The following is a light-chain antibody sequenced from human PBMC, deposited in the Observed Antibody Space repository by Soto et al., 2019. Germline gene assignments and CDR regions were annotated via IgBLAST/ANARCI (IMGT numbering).Light chain of an antibody. CDR2: DAS. Sequence: DIQMTQSPSSLAASVGDRVNRTCQASQNINNYLNWYQQQPGRAPKLLIYDASNLEAGVPSRFRGSGSGTDFTFNISRLQPEYIATYYRRQYENLPTFGQGTRLE. V-gene: IGKV1-33*01. CDR3: RQYENLPT. CDR1: QNINNY. J-gene: IGKJ5*01.